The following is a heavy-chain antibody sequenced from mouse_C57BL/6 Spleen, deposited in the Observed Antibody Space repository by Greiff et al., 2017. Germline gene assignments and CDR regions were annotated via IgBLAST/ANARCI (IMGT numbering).Heavy chain of an antibody. CDR3: ARFDGYVDYYAMDY. D-gene: IGHD2-3*01. V-gene: IGHV1-80*01. J-gene: IGHJ4*01. Sequence: QVQLKQSGAELVKPGASVKISCKASGYAFSSYWMNWVKQRPGKGLEWIGQIYPGDGDTNYNGKFKGKATLTADKSSSTAYMQLSSLTSEDSAVYFCARFDGYVDYYAMDYWGQGTSVTVSS. CDR1: GYAFSSYW. CDR2: IYPGDGDT.